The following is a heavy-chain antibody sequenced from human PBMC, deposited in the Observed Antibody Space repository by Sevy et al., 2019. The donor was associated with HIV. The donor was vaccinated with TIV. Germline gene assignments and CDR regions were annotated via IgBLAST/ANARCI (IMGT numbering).Heavy chain of an antibody. CDR1: GGSITSLY. D-gene: IGHD1-26*01. J-gene: IGHJ4*02. CDR2: IYYNGHI. V-gene: IGHV4-59*08. Sequence: PSETLSLTCTVSGGSITSLYWNWIRQPPGKGLEWIANIYYNGHINYNPSLKSRVTLSLDTSKNQFSRRLSSVTAADTAMYYCAGGNAWGRGYSWGQGTLVTVSS. CDR3: AGGNAWGRGYS.